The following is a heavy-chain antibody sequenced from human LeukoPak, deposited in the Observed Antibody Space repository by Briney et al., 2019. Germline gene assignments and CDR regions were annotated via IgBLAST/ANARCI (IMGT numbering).Heavy chain of an antibody. CDR1: GFTFSSYS. V-gene: IGHV3-21*01. J-gene: IGHJ3*02. CDR3: ARSDTPQSAFDI. D-gene: IGHD5-18*01. CDR2: ISSSSSYI. Sequence: GGSLRLSCAASGFTFSSYSMNWVRQAPGKGLEWVSSISSSSSYIYYADSVKGRFTISRDNAKNSLYLQMNSLRAEDTAVYYCARSDTPQSAFDIWGQGTMVTFSS.